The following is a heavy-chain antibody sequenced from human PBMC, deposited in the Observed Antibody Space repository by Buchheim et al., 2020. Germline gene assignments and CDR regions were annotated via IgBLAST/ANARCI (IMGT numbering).Heavy chain of an antibody. Sequence: QVQLVQSGAEVKKPGASVKVSCKASGYTFTSYDINWVRQATGQGLEWMGWINPNSGGTNYAQKFQGWVTMTRDTSISTAYMELSRLRSDDTAVYYCARDKRGYFDWYYYYGMDVWGQGTT. CDR3: ARDKRGYFDWYYYYGMDV. CDR1: GYTFTSYD. V-gene: IGHV1-2*04. J-gene: IGHJ6*02. D-gene: IGHD3-9*01. CDR2: INPNSGGT.